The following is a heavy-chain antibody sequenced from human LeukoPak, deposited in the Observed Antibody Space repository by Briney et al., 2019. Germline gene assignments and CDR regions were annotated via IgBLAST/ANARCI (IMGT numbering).Heavy chain of an antibody. CDR2: IKGSGDGT. CDR1: GFTFSTYA. CDR3: GRDPNGDYVGAFDF. Sequence: PGGSLRPSCTASGFTFSTYAMNWVRQAPGKGLEWVSSIKGSGDGTSYADSVKGRFTMSRDNSKNTLYLQMNSLRAEDTAIYYCGRDPNGDYVGAFDFWGQGTLVTVSS. J-gene: IGHJ3*01. V-gene: IGHV3-23*01. D-gene: IGHD4-17*01.